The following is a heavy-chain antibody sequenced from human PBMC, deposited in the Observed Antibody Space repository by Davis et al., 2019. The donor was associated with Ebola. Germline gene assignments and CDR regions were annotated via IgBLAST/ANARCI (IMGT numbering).Heavy chain of an antibody. CDR3: ARGKLWFDY. V-gene: IGHV4-59*01. D-gene: IGHD3-16*01. CDR1: GGSISSYY. J-gene: IGHJ4*02. Sequence: SETLSLTCTVSGGSISSYYWSWIRQPPGKGLEWIGYIYYSGSTNYNPSLKSRVTTSVDTSKNQFSLKLSSVTAADTAVYYCARGKLWFDYWGQGTLVTVSS. CDR2: IYYSGST.